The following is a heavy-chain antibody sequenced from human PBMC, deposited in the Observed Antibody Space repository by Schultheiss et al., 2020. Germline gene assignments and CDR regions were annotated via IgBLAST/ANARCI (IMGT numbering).Heavy chain of an antibody. D-gene: IGHD2-8*01. CDR2: IYYSGST. CDR1: GGSISSSSYY. CDR3: ARLGGNDYGDY. Sequence: SQTLSLTCTVSGGSISSSSYYWGWIRQPPGKGLEWIGYIYYSGSTYYNPSLKSRVTISVDTSKNQFSLKLSSVTAADTAVYYCARLGGNDYGDYWGQGTRVTVSS. J-gene: IGHJ4*02. V-gene: IGHV4-39*07.